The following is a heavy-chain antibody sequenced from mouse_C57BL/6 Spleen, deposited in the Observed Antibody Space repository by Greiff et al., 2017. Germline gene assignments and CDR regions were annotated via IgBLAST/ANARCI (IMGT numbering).Heavy chain of an antibody. CDR1: GYTFTSYW. D-gene: IGHD3-2*02. Sequence: QVQLQQPGAELVRPGSSVKLSCKASGYTFTSYWMHWVKQRPIQGLEWIGNIDPSDSETHYTHKFKDKATLTVDNSSSTAYMQLSSLTSEDSAVYYCARGGGSSGYYFDDWGQGTTLTVSS. V-gene: IGHV1-52*01. J-gene: IGHJ2*01. CDR3: ARGGGSSGYYFDD. CDR2: IDPSDSET.